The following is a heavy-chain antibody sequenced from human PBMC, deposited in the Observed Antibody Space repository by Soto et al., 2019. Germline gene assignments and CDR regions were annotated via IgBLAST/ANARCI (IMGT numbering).Heavy chain of an antibody. CDR2: IYHSGST. CDR3: ARDRCYDFWSGYPYYYYGMDV. J-gene: IGHJ6*02. D-gene: IGHD3-3*01. V-gene: IGHV4-4*02. Sequence: SETLSLTCAVSGGSISSSNWWSWVRQPPGKGLEWIGEIYHSGSTNYNPSLKSRVTISVDKSKNQFSLKLSSVTAADTAVYYCARDRCYDFWSGYPYYYYGMDVWGQGTTVTVSS. CDR1: GGSISSSNW.